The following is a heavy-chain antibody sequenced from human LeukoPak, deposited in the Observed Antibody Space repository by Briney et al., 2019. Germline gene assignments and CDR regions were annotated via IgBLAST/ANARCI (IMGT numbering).Heavy chain of an antibody. CDR2: INPNSGGT. J-gene: IGHJ4*02. CDR1: EYTFTGHY. Sequence: GASVKVSCKTSEYTFTGHYMHWVRQAPGQGLEWMGWINPNSGGTNYAEKFQGWLTMTRDTSISTLYMEMSRLRSDDTAVYYCAREYSSSWFDYWGQGTLVTVSS. V-gene: IGHV1-2*04. CDR3: AREYSSSWFDY. D-gene: IGHD6-13*01.